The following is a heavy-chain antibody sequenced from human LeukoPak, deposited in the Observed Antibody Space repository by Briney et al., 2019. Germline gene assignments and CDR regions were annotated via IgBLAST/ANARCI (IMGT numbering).Heavy chain of an antibody. D-gene: IGHD4-17*01. CDR1: GFTFSSFG. CDR2: IRYDGSNK. CDR3: ARGHDYGDYYYYYYMDV. Sequence: PGGSLRLSCAASGFTFSSFGMHWVRQAPGKGLEWVAFIRYDGSNKYYADSVKGRFTISRDNSKNTLYLQINSLRAEDTAVYYCARGHDYGDYYYYYYMDVWGKGTTVTVSS. J-gene: IGHJ6*03. V-gene: IGHV3-30*02.